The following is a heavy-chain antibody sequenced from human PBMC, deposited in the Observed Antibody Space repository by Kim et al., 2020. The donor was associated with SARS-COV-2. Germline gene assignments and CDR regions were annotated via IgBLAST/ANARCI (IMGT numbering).Heavy chain of an antibody. V-gene: IGHV3-23*03. Sequence: GGSLRLSCAASGFTFSSYAMSWVRQAPGKGLEWVSVIYSGGSSTYYADSMKGRFTISRDNSKNTLYLQMNSLRAEDTAVYYCAKTHIDYGDYSLDYWGQGTLVTVSS. CDR3: AKTHIDYGDYSLDY. CDR2: IYSGGSST. D-gene: IGHD4-17*01. CDR1: GFTFSSYA. J-gene: IGHJ4*02.